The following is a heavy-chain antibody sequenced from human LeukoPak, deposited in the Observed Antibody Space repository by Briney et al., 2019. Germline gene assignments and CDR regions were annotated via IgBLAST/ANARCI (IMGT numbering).Heavy chain of an antibody. CDR1: GGSISSSSYY. Sequence: SETLSLTCTVSGGSISSSSYYWGWIRQPPGKGLEWVGSIYHSGSTYYNASLKSRVTISIDTSKNQFFLKLSSVTAADTAVYYCARGGLYDSSGYHYWGQGTLVTVSS. D-gene: IGHD3-22*01. CDR2: IYHSGST. CDR3: ARGGLYDSSGYHY. J-gene: IGHJ4*02. V-gene: IGHV4-39*07.